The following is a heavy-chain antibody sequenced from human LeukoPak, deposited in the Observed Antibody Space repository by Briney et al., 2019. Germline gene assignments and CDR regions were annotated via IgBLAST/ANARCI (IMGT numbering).Heavy chain of an antibody. Sequence: GGSLRLSCAASGFTLSSLAMHWVRQAPGKGLEWVSSSGTRSGTKYYADSVMDRFTISRDGAMNSVSLQINSLRAEDTAVYYCLLQMTYGELSDPDFRGQGTLVTVSS. CDR3: LLQMTYGELSDPDF. D-gene: IGHD3-16*02. V-gene: IGHV3-21*01. J-gene: IGHJ4*02. CDR2: SGTRSGTK. CDR1: GFTLSSLA.